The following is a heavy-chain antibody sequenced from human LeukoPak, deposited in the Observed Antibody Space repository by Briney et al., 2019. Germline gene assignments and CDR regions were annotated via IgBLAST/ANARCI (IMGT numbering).Heavy chain of an antibody. CDR1: GGSISSYY. D-gene: IGHD3-22*01. J-gene: IGHJ3*02. CDR3: ACLTTADAFDI. V-gene: IGHV4-4*07. CDR2: IYTSGTI. Sequence: PSETLSLTCTVSGGSISSYYWSWIRQPAGTALEWIGRIYTSGTITYNPSLKSRVTMSVDTSKNQFSLKLSSVTAADTAVYYCACLTTADAFDIWGQGTMVTVSS.